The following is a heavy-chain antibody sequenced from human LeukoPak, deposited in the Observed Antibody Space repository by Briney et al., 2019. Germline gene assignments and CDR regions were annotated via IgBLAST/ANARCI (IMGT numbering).Heavy chain of an antibody. J-gene: IGHJ4*02. Sequence: PGGSLRLSSAASGFTFSGYSMNWIRQAPGKGLEWVSSITSSSSYIYYADSVKGRFTISRDNAKNSLYLQMNSLRAEDTAVYYCARGETSWTLPNDYWGQGTLVTVS. CDR2: ITSSSSYI. CDR3: ARGETSWTLPNDY. CDR1: GFTFSGYS. V-gene: IGHV3-21*01. D-gene: IGHD2-2*01.